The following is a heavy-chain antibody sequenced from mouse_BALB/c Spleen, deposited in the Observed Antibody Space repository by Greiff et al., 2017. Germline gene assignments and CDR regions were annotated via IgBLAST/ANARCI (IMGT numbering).Heavy chain of an antibody. CDR2: IYPSDSYT. Sequence: QVQLQQPGAELVRPGASVKLSCKASGYTFTSYWINWVKQRPGQGLEWIGNIYPSDSYTNYNQKFKDKATLTVDKSSSTAYMQLSSPTSEDSAVYYCTRSNRYDTHDYWGQGTTLTVSS. J-gene: IGHJ2*01. D-gene: IGHD2-14*01. CDR3: TRSNRYDTHDY. V-gene: IGHV1-69*02. CDR1: GYTFTSYW.